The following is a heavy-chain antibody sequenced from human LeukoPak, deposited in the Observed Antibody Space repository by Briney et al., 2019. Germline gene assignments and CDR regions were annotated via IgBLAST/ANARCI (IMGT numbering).Heavy chain of an antibody. D-gene: IGHD3-22*01. Sequence: GGSLRLSCAASGFTFSSYSMNWVRQAPGKGLEWVSSISSSSSYIYYADSVKGRFTISRDNAKNSLYLQMNSLRAEDTAVYYCARDRGTYYYDSSGYPYFDYWGQGTLVTVSS. CDR2: ISSSSSYI. CDR3: ARDRGTYYYDSSGYPYFDY. CDR1: GFTFSSYS. V-gene: IGHV3-21*01. J-gene: IGHJ4*02.